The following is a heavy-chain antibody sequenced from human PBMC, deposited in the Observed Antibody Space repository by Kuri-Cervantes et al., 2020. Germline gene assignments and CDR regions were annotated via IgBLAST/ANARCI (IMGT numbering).Heavy chain of an antibody. CDR1: GFTFSSYA. J-gene: IGHJ4*02. CDR3: ARGAGRYCSGGSCYYFDY. CDR2: ISSSGSTI. D-gene: IGHD2-15*01. V-gene: IGHV3-48*04. Sequence: GGSLRLSCAASGFTFSSYAMSWVRQAPGKGLEWVSYISSSGSTIYYADSVKGRFTISRDNAKSSLYLQMNSLRAEDTAVYYCARGAGRYCSGGSCYYFDYWGQGTLVTVSS.